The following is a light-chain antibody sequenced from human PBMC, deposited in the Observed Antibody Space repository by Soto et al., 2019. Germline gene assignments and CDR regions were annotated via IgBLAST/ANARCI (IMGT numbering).Light chain of an antibody. CDR2: AAS. CDR3: QQSYSPPPIT. J-gene: IGKJ5*01. CDR1: QTISNY. V-gene: IGKV1-39*01. Sequence: DIQMTQSPSSLSASVGDIVGSSCLASQTISNYLNWYQKKPGKAPKLLIYAASSLQRGVPSRFSGSGSGTDFTLTIGSLQPEDFATYYCQQSYSPPPITFGQGTRLEIK.